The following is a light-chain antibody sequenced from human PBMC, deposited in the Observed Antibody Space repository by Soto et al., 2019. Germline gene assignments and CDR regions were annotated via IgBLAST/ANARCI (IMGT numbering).Light chain of an antibody. J-gene: IGKJ2*01. CDR1: QSIRNW. CDR3: QQTASPPYT. CDR2: QAS. V-gene: IGKV1-5*03. Sequence: DIQMTQSPSTLSASVGDRVTITCRASQSIRNWLAWYQQKPGKAPKLLIHQASTLQSGVPSRFSGSGSGTEFTLNISSLQPDDFATYFCQQTASPPYTFGQGTKLEI.